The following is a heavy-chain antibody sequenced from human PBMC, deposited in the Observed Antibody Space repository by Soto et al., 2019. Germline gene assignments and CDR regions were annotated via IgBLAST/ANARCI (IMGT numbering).Heavy chain of an antibody. V-gene: IGHV3-23*01. Sequence: GGSLRLSCAASRFTLSAHAMNWLRQAPGKGPEWVSTINSRGDKTFYADSVKGRFTISRDESKNTLFLQMNSLRAEDTAVYYCVKADGCAAGTCYTGTYWYFDLWGRGTLVTVSS. J-gene: IGHJ2*01. CDR2: INSRGDKT. D-gene: IGHD2-2*02. CDR1: RFTLSAHA. CDR3: VKADGCAAGTCYTGTYWYFDL.